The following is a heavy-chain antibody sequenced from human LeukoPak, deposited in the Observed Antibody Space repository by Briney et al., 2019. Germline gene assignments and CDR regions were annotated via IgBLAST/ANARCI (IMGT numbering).Heavy chain of an antibody. CDR1: GGSISSYY. V-gene: IGHV4-59*01. D-gene: IGHD1-20*01. J-gene: IGHJ6*02. CDR2: IYYSGST. Sequence: SETLSLTCTVSGGSISSYYWSWIRQPPGKGLEWSGYIYYSGSTNYNPSLKSRVTISVDTSKNQFSLMLSSVTAADTAVYYCARALRARITGTTASVYGMDVWGQGTTVTVSS. CDR3: ARALRARITGTTASVYGMDV.